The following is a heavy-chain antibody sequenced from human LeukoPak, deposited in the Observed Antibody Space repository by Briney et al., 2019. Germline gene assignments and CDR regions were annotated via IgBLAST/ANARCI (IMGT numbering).Heavy chain of an antibody. D-gene: IGHD2-15*01. CDR2: FDPEDGET. Sequence: ASVKVSCKVSGYTPTELSMHWVRQAPGKGLEWMGGFDPEDGETIYAQKFQGRVTMTEDTSTDTAYMELSSLRSEDTAVYYCATAVPEEDCSGGSCYVRRTAYFDYWGQGTLVTVSS. CDR3: ATAVPEEDCSGGSCYVRRTAYFDY. CDR1: GYTPTELS. V-gene: IGHV1-24*01. J-gene: IGHJ4*02.